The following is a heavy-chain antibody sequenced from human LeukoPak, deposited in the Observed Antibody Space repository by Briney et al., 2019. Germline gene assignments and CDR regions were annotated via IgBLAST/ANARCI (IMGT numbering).Heavy chain of an antibody. Sequence: PSETLSLTCTVSGGSISSYYWSWIRQPPGKGLEWIGYIYYSGSTNYNPSLKSRVTISVDTSKNQFSLKLSSVTAADTAVYYCARVAGGMITFGGAPLYYYYYYMDVWGKGTTVTISS. J-gene: IGHJ6*03. CDR2: IYYSGST. V-gene: IGHV4-59*12. CDR1: GGSISSYY. D-gene: IGHD3-16*01. CDR3: ARVAGGMITFGGAPLYYYYYYMDV.